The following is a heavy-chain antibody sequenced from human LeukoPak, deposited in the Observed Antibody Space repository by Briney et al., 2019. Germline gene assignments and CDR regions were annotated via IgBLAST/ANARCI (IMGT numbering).Heavy chain of an antibody. CDR2: ISAYNGNT. Sequence: ATVKVSCKASGYTFTSYYMHWVRQAPGQGLEWMGWISAYNGNTNYAQKLQGRVTMTTDTSTSTAYMELRSLRSDDTAVYYCARAQYSSRLYSFDYWGQGTLVTVSS. V-gene: IGHV1-18*04. CDR3: ARAQYSSRLYSFDY. D-gene: IGHD6-13*01. J-gene: IGHJ4*02. CDR1: GYTFTSYY.